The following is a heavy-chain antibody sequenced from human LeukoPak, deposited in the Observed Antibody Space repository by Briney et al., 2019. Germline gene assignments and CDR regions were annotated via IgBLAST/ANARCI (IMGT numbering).Heavy chain of an antibody. V-gene: IGHV3-23*01. CDR2: ISGSGGST. CDR3: AKGWFGEAFDP. J-gene: IGHJ5*02. CDR1: GFTFSSYA. Sequence: GSLRLPCAASGFTFSSYALSRVRQAPGKGPEWVSAISGSGGSTYYADSVKGRFTISRDNSKNTLYLQMNSLRAEDTAVYYCAKGWFGEAFDPWGQGTLVTVSS. D-gene: IGHD3-10*01.